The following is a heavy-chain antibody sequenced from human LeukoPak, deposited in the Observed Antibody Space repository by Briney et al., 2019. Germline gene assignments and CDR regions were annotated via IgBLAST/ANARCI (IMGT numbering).Heavy chain of an antibody. V-gene: IGHV1-2*02. CDR1: GYTFTDYY. Sequence: ASVEVSCKASGYTFTDYYMHWVRQAPGQGLEWMGWINPDSGGTNYPQKFQGRVTMTRDTSISTAYMDLSSLRSDDTAVYYCASGAIGGGAFDIWGQGTMVTVSS. D-gene: IGHD3-16*01. J-gene: IGHJ3*02. CDR2: INPDSGGT. CDR3: ASGAIGGGAFDI.